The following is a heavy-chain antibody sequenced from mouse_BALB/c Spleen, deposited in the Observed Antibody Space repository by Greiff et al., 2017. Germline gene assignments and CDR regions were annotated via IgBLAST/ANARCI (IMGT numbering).Heavy chain of an antibody. J-gene: IGHJ1*01. Sequence: VQLQQSGAELMKPGASVKISCKATGYTFSSYWIEWVKQRPGHGLEWIGEILPGSGSTNYNEKFKGKATFTADTSSNTAYMQLSSLTSEDSAVYYCARWVYGGYFDVWGAGTTVTVSS. V-gene: IGHV1-9*01. CDR2: ILPGSGST. CDR3: ARWVYGGYFDV. D-gene: IGHD1-1*01. CDR1: GYTFSSYW.